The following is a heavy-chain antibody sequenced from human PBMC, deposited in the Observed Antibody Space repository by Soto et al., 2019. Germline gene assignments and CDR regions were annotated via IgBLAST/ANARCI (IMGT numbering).Heavy chain of an antibody. D-gene: IGHD5-12*01. CDR1: GFTFSSYW. CDR2: INSDGSST. Sequence: PGGSLRLPCAASGFTFSSYWMHWVRQAPGKGLVWVSRINSDGSSTTYADSARGRFTISRSNANNTLYLQMNSLRAEDTAVYYCARDPTWEWLQFRWFDSWGQGTLVTVS. J-gene: IGHJ5*01. CDR3: ARDPTWEWLQFRWFDS. V-gene: IGHV3-74*01.